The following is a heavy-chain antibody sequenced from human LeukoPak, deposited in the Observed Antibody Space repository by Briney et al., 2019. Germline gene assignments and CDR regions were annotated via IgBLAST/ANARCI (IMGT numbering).Heavy chain of an antibody. D-gene: IGHD5-18*01. CDR3: ARDHITDTAMVEPDY. CDR1: GFSFSTYN. J-gene: IGHJ4*02. Sequence: PGGSLRLSCAASGFSFSTYNMNWVRQAPGQRLEWVSSITSGSSYIYYADSVKGRFTISRDNAKSSLYLQMNSLRAEDTAVYYCARDHITDTAMVEPDYWGQGTLVTVSS. V-gene: IGHV3-21*01. CDR2: ITSGSSYI.